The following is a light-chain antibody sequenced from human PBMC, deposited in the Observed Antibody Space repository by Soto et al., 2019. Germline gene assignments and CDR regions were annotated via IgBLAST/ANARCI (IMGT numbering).Light chain of an antibody. CDR2: LGS. CDR1: QSLLHSSGNNY. Sequence: DLVMTQSPLSLPVTPGEPASISCRSSQSLLHSSGNNYLDWYLQKPGQSPQLLIYLGSNRASGVPDRFSGSGSGTDFTLKISRVEAEDVGVYYCMEALQTPYIFGQGTKLEIK. CDR3: MEALQTPYI. V-gene: IGKV2-28*01. J-gene: IGKJ2*01.